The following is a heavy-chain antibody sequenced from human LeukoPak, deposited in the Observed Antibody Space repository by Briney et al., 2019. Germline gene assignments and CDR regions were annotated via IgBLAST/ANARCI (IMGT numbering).Heavy chain of an antibody. V-gene: IGHV3-21*01. CDR1: GFTFSRYW. J-gene: IGHJ4*02. CDR3: ARDLRDLAVDY. Sequence: PGGSLRLSCAASGFTFSRYWMSWVRQAPGKGLEWVSSISSSSSYIYYADSVKGRFTISRDNAKNSLYLQMNSLRAEDTAVYYCARDLRDLAVDYWGQGTLVTVFS. D-gene: IGHD5-24*01. CDR2: ISSSSSYI.